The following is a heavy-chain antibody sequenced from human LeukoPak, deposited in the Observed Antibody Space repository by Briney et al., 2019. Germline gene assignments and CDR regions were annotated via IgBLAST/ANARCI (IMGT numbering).Heavy chain of an antibody. CDR3: AKDPGAVAGTFYDY. CDR2: ISWNSGSI. D-gene: IGHD6-19*01. V-gene: IGHV3-9*01. CDR1: GFTFDDYA. J-gene: IGHJ4*02. Sequence: GGSLRLSCAASGFTFDDYAMHWVRQAPGKGLEWVSGISWNSGSIGYADPVKGRFTISRDNAKNSLYLQMNSLRAEDTALYYCAKDPGAVAGTFYDYWGQGTLVTVSS.